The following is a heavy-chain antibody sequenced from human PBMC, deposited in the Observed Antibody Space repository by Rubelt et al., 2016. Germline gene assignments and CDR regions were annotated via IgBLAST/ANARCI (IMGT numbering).Heavy chain of an antibody. CDR1: GYTFTSYG. CDR3: ARDRLLDDSSGGDAFDI. J-gene: IGHJ3*02. V-gene: IGHV1-69*04. D-gene: IGHD3-22*01. Sequence: QVQLVQSGAEVKKPGASVKVSCKASGYTFTSYGISWVRQAPGQGLEWMGRIIPILGIANYAQKFQGRVPITAGKSTSTAYMGLSSLRSEDTAVYYCARDRLLDDSSGGDAFDIWGQGTMVTVSS. CDR2: IIPILGIA.